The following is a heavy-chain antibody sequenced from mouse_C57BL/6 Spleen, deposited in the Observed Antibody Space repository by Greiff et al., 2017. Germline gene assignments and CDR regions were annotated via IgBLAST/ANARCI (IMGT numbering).Heavy chain of an antibody. CDR2: IYPGDGDT. CDR1: GYAFSSYW. D-gene: IGHD1-1*01. V-gene: IGHV1-80*01. CDR3: ARKTTVVATGFDY. J-gene: IGHJ2*01. Sequence: QVQLQQSGAELVKPGASVKISCKASGYAFSSYWMNWVKQRPGKGLEWIGQIYPGDGDTNYNGKFKGKATLTADKSSSTAYMQLSSLTSEDSAVYFCARKTTVVATGFDYWGQGTTLTVSS.